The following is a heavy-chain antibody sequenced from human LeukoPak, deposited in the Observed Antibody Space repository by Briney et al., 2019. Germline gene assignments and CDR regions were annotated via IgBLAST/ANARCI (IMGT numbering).Heavy chain of an antibody. CDR2: IYYSGST. CDR1: GGSISSSSYY. Sequence: SETLSLTCTVSGGSISSSSYYWGWIRQPPGKGLEWIGSIYYSGSTYYNPSLKSRVTISVDTSKNQFSLKLSSVTAADTAVYYCARGPYYDFWSGYYWGAFDYWGQGTLVTVSS. D-gene: IGHD3-3*01. J-gene: IGHJ4*02. V-gene: IGHV4-39*01. CDR3: ARGPYYDFWSGYYWGAFDY.